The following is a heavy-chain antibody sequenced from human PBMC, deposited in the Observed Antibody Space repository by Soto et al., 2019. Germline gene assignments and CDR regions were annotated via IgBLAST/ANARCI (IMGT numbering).Heavy chain of an antibody. Sequence: PGESLKISCQASGYSFTGFWIGWVRQLPGKGLEWMGTIYPADSDTKYGPSFEAQVTISVDKSVNTAYLHWSSLKASDTATYYCARRGDFWSGTTQAGYYYGMDVWGQGTTVTVSS. V-gene: IGHV5-51*01. CDR3: ARRGDFWSGTTQAGYYYGMDV. J-gene: IGHJ6*02. CDR1: GYSFTGFW. CDR2: IYPADSDT. D-gene: IGHD3-3*01.